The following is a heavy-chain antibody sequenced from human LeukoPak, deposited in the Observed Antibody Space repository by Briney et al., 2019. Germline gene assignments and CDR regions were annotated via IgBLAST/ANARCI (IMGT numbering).Heavy chain of an antibody. J-gene: IGHJ5*02. D-gene: IGHD6-13*01. CDR2: INHSGST. CDR1: GFKFRDYW. Sequence: GSLRLSCAASGFKFRDYWMTWLRRAPGKGLEWIGEINHSGSTNYNPSLKSRVTISVDTSKNQFSLKLSSVTAADTAVYYCARGKAAAGNSLWFDPWGQGTLVTVSS. V-gene: IGHV4-34*01. CDR3: ARGKAAAGNSLWFDP.